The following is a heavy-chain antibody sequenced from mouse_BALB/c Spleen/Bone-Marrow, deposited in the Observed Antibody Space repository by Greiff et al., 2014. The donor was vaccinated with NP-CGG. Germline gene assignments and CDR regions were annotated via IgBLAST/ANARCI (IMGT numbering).Heavy chain of an antibody. D-gene: IGHD2-3*01. CDR2: VNPNIGGT. J-gene: IGHJ2*01. CDR3: ARGRWYY. Sequence: VQLQQPGPELVKPGASVKISCKPSGYTFSDYTLHWVKQSHGKSLEWIGGVNPNIGGTSYNQKFKGKASLTVNKSSTTAYMELRSLTSDDSAVYYCARGRWYYWGQGTTLTVSS. CDR1: GYTFSDYT. V-gene: IGHV1-22*01.